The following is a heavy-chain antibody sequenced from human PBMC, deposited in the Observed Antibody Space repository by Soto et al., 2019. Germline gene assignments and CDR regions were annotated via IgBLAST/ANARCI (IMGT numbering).Heavy chain of an antibody. Sequence: QVQLQQSGPGLVKPSQTLSLTCAISGDSVSSNSAAWNWIRQSPSRGLEWLGRTYYRSKWYNDYAVSVKSRITINPDTSKNQFSLQLNSVTPEDTAVYYCARAPQTISPDSSPYYYYGMDVWGQGTTVTVSS. J-gene: IGHJ6*02. V-gene: IGHV6-1*01. D-gene: IGHD6-19*01. CDR1: GDSVSSNSAA. CDR3: ARAPQTISPDSSPYYYYGMDV. CDR2: TYYRSKWYN.